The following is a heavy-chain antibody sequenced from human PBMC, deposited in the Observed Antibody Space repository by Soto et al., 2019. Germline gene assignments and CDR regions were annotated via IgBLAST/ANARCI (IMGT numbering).Heavy chain of an antibody. CDR2: IYWNDDK. D-gene: IGHD3-22*01. Sequence: SGPTLVNPTQTLTLTFTFSGFSLITSLVCVGWIRHPPGKALEWLALIYWNDDKRYSPSLKSRLTITKDTSKNQVVLTMTNMDPVDTATYYCAHRGSYDSSGRRPFDIWGQGTMVTVSS. CDR3: AHRGSYDSSGRRPFDI. J-gene: IGHJ3*02. CDR1: GFSLITSLVC. V-gene: IGHV2-5*01.